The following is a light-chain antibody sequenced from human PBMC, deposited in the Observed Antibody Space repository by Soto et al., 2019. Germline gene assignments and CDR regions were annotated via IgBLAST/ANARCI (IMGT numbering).Light chain of an antibody. J-gene: IGKJ1*01. CDR1: QSISSW. CDR2: DAS. V-gene: IGKV1-5*01. Sequence: DIQMTQSPSTLSASVGDRVTITCRASQSISSWLAWYQQKPGKAPKLLIYDASSLESGVPSRFSGSGSETEFTLTISSLQPDDFATYYCQQYNSYPWTFGQGTKVEI. CDR3: QQYNSYPWT.